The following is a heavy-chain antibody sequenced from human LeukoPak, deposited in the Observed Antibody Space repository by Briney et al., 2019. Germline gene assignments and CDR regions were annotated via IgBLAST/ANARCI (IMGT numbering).Heavy chain of an antibody. J-gene: IGHJ4*02. V-gene: IGHV3-23*01. CDR2: ISGSGGST. CDR3: AKDPDYDILTGYYSSYYFDY. D-gene: IGHD3-9*01. CDR1: GFTFSSYA. Sequence: TGGSPRLSCAASGFTFSSYAMGWVRQAPGKGLEWVSAISGSGGSTYYADSVKGRYTISRDNSKNTLYLQMNSLRAEDTAVYYCAKDPDYDILTGYYSSYYFDYWGQGTLVTVSS.